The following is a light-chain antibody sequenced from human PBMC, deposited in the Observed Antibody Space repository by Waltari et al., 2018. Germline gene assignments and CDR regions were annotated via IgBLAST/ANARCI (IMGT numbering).Light chain of an antibody. Sequence: DIQMTPSPSSLAASVADRVTITCRARQKISSYLNWYQHKPGTAPRLLIYDTSRIQSGVPSRFSGSGSGTDFTLTISSLQPEDFGTYSCQQTYTTPRTFGQGTKVE. V-gene: IGKV1-39*01. J-gene: IGKJ1*01. CDR3: QQTYTTPRT. CDR1: QKISSY. CDR2: DTS.